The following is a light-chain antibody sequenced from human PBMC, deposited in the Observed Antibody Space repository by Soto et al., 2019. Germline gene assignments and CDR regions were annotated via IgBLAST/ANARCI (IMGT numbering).Light chain of an antibody. CDR1: QSVSSN. CDR3: QQYNNWRPWT. Sequence: EIVMTQSPATLSVSPGERATLACRASQSVSSNLAWYQQKPGQAPRLLIYGASTRATGIPARFSGSGSGTEFTLTNSSMQSEDFAVYYCQQYNNWRPWTFGQGTKVELK. V-gene: IGKV3-15*01. CDR2: GAS. J-gene: IGKJ1*01.